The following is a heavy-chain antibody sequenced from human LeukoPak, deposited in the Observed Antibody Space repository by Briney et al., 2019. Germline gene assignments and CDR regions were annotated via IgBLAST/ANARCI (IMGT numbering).Heavy chain of an antibody. CDR1: GGSFSGYY. CDR3: ASSEYYGSGSYSFDY. Sequence: SETLSLTCAVYGGSFSGYYWSWIRQPPGKGLEWIGEINHSGSTNYNPSLKSRVTISVDTSKNQFSLKLSSVTAADTAVYYCASSEYYGSGSYSFDYWGQGTLVTVSS. V-gene: IGHV4-34*01. CDR2: INHSGST. D-gene: IGHD3-10*01. J-gene: IGHJ4*02.